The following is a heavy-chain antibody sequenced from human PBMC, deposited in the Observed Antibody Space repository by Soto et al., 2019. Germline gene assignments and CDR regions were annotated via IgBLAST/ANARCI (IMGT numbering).Heavy chain of an antibody. CDR3: ARDQNGSPHFDY. J-gene: IGHJ4*02. Sequence: PSETLSLTCAVYGGSFSGYYWSWIRQPPGKGLEWIGEINHSGSTNYNPSLKSRVTISVDTSKNQFSLKLSSVTAADTAVYYCARDQNGSPHFDYWGQGILVTVSS. CDR1: GGSFSGYY. D-gene: IGHD1-26*01. V-gene: IGHV4-34*01. CDR2: INHSGST.